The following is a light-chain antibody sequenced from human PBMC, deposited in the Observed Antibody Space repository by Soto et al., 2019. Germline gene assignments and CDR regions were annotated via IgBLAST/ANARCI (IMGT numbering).Light chain of an antibody. J-gene: IGLJ2*01. Sequence: QSVLTQPPSVSAAPGQKVTISCSRSSSNIGNNCVFWYQQLPGTAPKLLIYDNDKRPSGIPDRFSGSKSGTSATLGITGLQTGDEADYYCATWDRSLSVGVFGGGTKLTVL. CDR1: SSNIGNNC. CDR2: DND. V-gene: IGLV1-51*01. CDR3: ATWDRSLSVGV.